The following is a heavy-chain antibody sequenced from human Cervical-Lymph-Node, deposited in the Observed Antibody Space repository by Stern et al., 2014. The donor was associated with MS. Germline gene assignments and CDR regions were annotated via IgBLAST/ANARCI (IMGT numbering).Heavy chain of an antibody. J-gene: IGHJ4*02. D-gene: IGHD2-15*01. Sequence: VQLVESGGGVVQPGRSLTLSCAASEFTFSGYGLHWVRQAPGKGLEWVSFISYDGNKKYYADSVKGRFTVSRDDSNYTLYLQLNSLRVEDTAVYFCARDPSVVIGATLAWDYWGQGTLVTVSS. CDR3: ARDPSVVIGATLAWDY. CDR1: EFTFSGYG. V-gene: IGHV3-30*03. CDR2: ISYDGNKK.